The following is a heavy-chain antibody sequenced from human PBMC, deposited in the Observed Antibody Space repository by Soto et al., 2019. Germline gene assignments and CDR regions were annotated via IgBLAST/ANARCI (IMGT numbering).Heavy chain of an antibody. J-gene: IGHJ6*02. Sequence: SVTLPLTCTVSGGSIGSGDYYWSWIRQPPGKGPEWIGYIYYSGSTYYNPSLKSRVTISVDTSKNQFSLKLSSVTAADTAVYYCARTYYDSSGYLVDVRGQGTTVTVSS. CDR3: ARTYYDSSGYLVDV. CDR2: IYYSGST. V-gene: IGHV4-30-4*01. CDR1: GGSIGSGDYY. D-gene: IGHD3-22*01.